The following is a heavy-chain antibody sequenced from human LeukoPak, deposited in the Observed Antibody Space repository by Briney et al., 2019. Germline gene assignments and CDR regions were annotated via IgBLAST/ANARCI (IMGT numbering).Heavy chain of an antibody. Sequence: GGSLRLSCAASGFTFSSYAMHWVRQAPGKGLEWVAVISYDGSNKYYADSVKGRFTISRDNSKNTLYLQMNSLRAEDTAVYYCARERRPVSENYYDSSGYYLTWGQGTLVTVSS. J-gene: IGHJ5*02. CDR3: ARERRPVSENYYDSSGYYLT. V-gene: IGHV3-30-3*01. CDR2: ISYDGSNK. D-gene: IGHD3-22*01. CDR1: GFTFSSYA.